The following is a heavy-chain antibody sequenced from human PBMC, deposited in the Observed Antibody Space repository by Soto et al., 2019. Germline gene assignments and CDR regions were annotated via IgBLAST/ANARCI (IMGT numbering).Heavy chain of an antibody. V-gene: IGHV1-8*01. D-gene: IGHD3-3*01. Sequence: ASVKVSCKASGYTFTSYDINWVRQATGQGLEWMGWMNPNSGNTGYAQKFQGRVTMTRNTSISTAYMELSSLRSEDTAVYYCARGANKDYDFWSGYYKPLSRFNYYYYMDVWGKGTTVSVSS. CDR2: MNPNSGNT. CDR1: GYTFTSYD. CDR3: ARGANKDYDFWSGYYKPLSRFNYYYYMDV. J-gene: IGHJ6*03.